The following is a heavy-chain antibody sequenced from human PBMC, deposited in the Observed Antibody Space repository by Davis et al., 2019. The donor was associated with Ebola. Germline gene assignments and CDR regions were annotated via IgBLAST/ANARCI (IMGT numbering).Heavy chain of an antibody. Sequence: MPGGSLRLSCTVPGGSISSSSYYWGWIRQPPGKRLEWIGSIYYSGSTNYNPSLKSRVTISVDTSKNQFSLKLSSVTAADTAVYYCAIMTTVTTFDYWGQGTLVTVSS. CDR3: AIMTTVTTFDY. CDR2: IYYSGST. V-gene: IGHV4-39*07. CDR1: GGSISSSSYY. J-gene: IGHJ4*02. D-gene: IGHD4-17*01.